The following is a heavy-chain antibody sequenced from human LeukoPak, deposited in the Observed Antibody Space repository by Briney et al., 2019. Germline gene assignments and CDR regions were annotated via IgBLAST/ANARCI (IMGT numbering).Heavy chain of an antibody. CDR2: ISSSGSTI. J-gene: IGHJ4*02. CDR1: GFTFSSYE. CDR3: ARSEYYYDSSGANDY. D-gene: IGHD3-22*01. V-gene: IGHV3-48*03. Sequence: GGSLRLSCAASGFTFSSYEMNWVRQAPGKGLEWVSYISSSGSTIYYADSVKGRFTISRDNAKNSLYLQMNSLRAEDTAVYYCARSEYYYDSSGANDYWGQGTLVTVSS.